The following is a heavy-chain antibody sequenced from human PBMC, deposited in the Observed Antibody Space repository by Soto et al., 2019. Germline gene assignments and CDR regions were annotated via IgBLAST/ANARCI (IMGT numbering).Heavy chain of an antibody. CDR1: GFTFSSYA. V-gene: IGHV3-23*01. J-gene: IGHJ6*02. CDR2: ISGSGGST. CDR3: AKYDQLLPYYYYGMDV. Sequence: HPGGSLRLSCAASGFTFSSYAMSWVRQAPGKGLEWASAISGSGGSTYYADSVKGRFTISRDNSKNTLYLQMNSLRAEDTAVYYCAKYDQLLPYYYYGMDVWGQGTTVTVSS. D-gene: IGHD2-2*01.